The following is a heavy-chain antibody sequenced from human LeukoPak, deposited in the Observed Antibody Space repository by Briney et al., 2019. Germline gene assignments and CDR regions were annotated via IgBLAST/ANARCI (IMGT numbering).Heavy chain of an antibody. D-gene: IGHD3-9*01. CDR1: GYSFTSYW. CDR2: IYPGDSDT. Sequence: GESLKISCKGSGYSFTSYWIGWVRQMPGKGLEWMGIIYPGDSDTRYSPSFQGQVTISADKSISTAYLQWSSLKASDTAIFYRPRTAYEILTGYIDYWGQGTLVTVSS. J-gene: IGHJ4*02. V-gene: IGHV5-51*01. CDR3: PRTAYEILTGYIDY.